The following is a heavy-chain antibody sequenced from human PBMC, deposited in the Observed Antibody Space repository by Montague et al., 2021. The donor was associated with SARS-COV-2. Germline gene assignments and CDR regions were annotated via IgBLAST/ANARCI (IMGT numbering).Heavy chain of an antibody. CDR2: ISSSSSYI. Sequence: SLRLSCAASGFTFSSYSMNWVRQAPGKGLEWVSSISSSSSYIYYADSVKGRFTISRDNAKNSLYLQMNSLRAEDTAVYYCARDPLDYGLWSSGSCYNAYYYYYDMDVWGQGTTVTASS. CDR1: GFTFSSYS. J-gene: IGHJ6*02. CDR3: ARDPLDYGLWSSGSCYNAYYYYYDMDV. D-gene: IGHD3-10*01. V-gene: IGHV3-21*01.